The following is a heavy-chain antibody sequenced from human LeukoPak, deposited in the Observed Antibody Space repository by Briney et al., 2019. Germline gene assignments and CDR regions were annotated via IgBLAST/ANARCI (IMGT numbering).Heavy chain of an antibody. J-gene: IGHJ4*02. CDR3: ARAEDSGSYYNY. CDR2: IYHSGST. D-gene: IGHD1-26*01. Sequence: NSSQTLSLTCAVSGGSISSGGYSWSWIRQPPGKGLEWIGYIYHSGSTYYNPSPKSRVTISVDRSKNQFSLKLSSVTAADTAVYYCARAEDSGSYYNYWGQGTLVTVSS. V-gene: IGHV4-30-2*01. CDR1: GGSISSGGYS.